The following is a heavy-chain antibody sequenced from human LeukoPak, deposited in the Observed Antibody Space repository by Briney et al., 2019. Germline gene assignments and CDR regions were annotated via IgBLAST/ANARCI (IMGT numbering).Heavy chain of an antibody. CDR3: ARAGVMDTAMVYYFDY. V-gene: IGHV1-2*02. Sequence: ASVKVSCKASGYTFSNYYIHWVRQAPGQGLEWMGWIKPNSGGTNYAQKFQGRVTMTRDTSISTAYMELSRLRSDDTAVYYCARAGVMDTAMVYYFDYWGQGTLVTVSS. D-gene: IGHD5-18*01. J-gene: IGHJ4*02. CDR2: IKPNSGGT. CDR1: GYTFSNYY.